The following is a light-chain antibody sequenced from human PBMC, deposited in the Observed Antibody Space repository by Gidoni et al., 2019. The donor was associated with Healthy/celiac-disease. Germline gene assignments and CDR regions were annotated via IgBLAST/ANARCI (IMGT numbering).Light chain of an antibody. CDR1: QSISSY. CDR3: QQSYSTLGT. V-gene: IGKV1-39*01. J-gene: IGKJ1*01. Sequence: DIQMTQSPSSLSASVGDRVTITCRESQSISSYVNWYQQKPGKDPKLLIYAASSLQSGVPSRFSGSGSGTDFTLTISSLQPEDFATYYCQQSYSTLGTFXXXTKVEIK. CDR2: AAS.